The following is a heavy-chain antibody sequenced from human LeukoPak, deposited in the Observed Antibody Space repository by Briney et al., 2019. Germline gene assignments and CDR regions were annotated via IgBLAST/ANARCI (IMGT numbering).Heavy chain of an antibody. V-gene: IGHV3-30*04. Sequence: GRSLRLSCAASGFTFSSYAMHWVRQAPGKGLEWVAVISYDGSNKYYADSVKGRFTISRDNSKNTLYLQMNSLRAEDTAVYYCASSRTNDYWGQGTLVTVSS. D-gene: IGHD1/OR15-1a*01. J-gene: IGHJ4*02. CDR1: GFTFSSYA. CDR3: ASSRTNDY. CDR2: ISYDGSNK.